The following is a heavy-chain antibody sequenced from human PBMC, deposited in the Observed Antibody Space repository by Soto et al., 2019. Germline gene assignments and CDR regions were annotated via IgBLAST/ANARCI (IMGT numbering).Heavy chain of an antibody. CDR1: GGSISSSSYY. V-gene: IGHV4-39*01. Sequence: PSETLSLTCTVSGGSISSSSYYWGWIRQPPGKGLEWIGSIYYSGSTYYNPSLKSRVTISVDTSKNQFSLKLSSVTAADTAVYYCARSSYIYKVAIPFDYWGQGTLVTVSS. J-gene: IGHJ4*02. CDR2: IYYSGST. CDR3: ARSSYIYKVAIPFDY. D-gene: IGHD5-12*01.